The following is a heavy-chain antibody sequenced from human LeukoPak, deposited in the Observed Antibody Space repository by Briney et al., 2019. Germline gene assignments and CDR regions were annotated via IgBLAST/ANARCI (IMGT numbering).Heavy chain of an antibody. D-gene: IGHD6-13*01. Sequence: PGGSLRLSCAPSGFTFNSYWMTWVRQAPGKGLEWVANIKQDGSEKYHVDSVKGRFTISRDNAKNSLYLQMNSLRAEDTAVYYCARSGRGSWYGDYWGQGTLVTVSS. CDR1: GFTFNSYW. J-gene: IGHJ4*02. V-gene: IGHV3-7*01. CDR2: IKQDGSEK. CDR3: ARSGRGSWYGDY.